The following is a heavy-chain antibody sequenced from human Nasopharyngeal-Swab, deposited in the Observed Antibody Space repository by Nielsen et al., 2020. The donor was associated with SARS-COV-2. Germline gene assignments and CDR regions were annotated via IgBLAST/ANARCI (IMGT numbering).Heavy chain of an antibody. V-gene: IGHV1-18*01. CDR3: ARVVGSSGYYYYYGMDV. CDR2: ISAYNGNT. Sequence: ASVKVSCKASGYTLTSYGISWVRQAPGQGLEWMGWISAYNGNTNYAQKLQGRVTMTTDTSTSTAYMELRSLRSDDTAVYYCARVVGSSGYYYYYGMDVWGQGTTVTVSS. D-gene: IGHD6-6*01. CDR1: GYTLTSYG. J-gene: IGHJ6*02.